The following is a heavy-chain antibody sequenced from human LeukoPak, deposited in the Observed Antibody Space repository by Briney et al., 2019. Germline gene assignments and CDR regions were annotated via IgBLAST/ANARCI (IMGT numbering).Heavy chain of an antibody. D-gene: IGHD2-15*01. CDR2: ISWNSGSI. Sequence: GGSLRLSCAASGFTFDDYAMHWVRQAPGKGLEWVSGISWNSGSIGYADSVKGRFTISRDNAKNSLYLQMSSLRAEDTALYYCAKDMVSILSGFDIWGQGTMVTVSS. J-gene: IGHJ3*02. CDR3: AKDMVSILSGFDI. V-gene: IGHV3-9*01. CDR1: GFTFDDYA.